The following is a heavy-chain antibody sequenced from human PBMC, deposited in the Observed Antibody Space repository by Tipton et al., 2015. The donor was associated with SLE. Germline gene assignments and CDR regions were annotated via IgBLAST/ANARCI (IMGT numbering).Heavy chain of an antibody. Sequence: SLRLSCAASGFTFSDYYMSWIRQAPGKGLEWVSAISDTAYYKNYADSVKGRFTISRDNSRNTLSLEMNSLRAEDTAVYYCAKARTTVTSYDAFDIWGQGTMVTVSS. D-gene: IGHD4-17*01. V-gene: IGHV3-23*01. CDR1: GFTFSDYY. J-gene: IGHJ3*02. CDR2: ISDTAYYK. CDR3: AKARTTVTSYDAFDI.